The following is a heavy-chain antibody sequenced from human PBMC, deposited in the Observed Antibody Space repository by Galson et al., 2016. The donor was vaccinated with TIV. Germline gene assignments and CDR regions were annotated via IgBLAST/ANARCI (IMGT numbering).Heavy chain of an antibody. CDR3: PKFDFWSAWPPSDSDY. J-gene: IGHJ4*02. D-gene: IGHD3-3*01. CDR1: GYMFTDYF. V-gene: IGHV1-2*02. Sequence: SVKVSCKASGYMFTDYFIHWVRQAPGQGLEWMGWINPNTGGTDYAQKFQGRVTMTSDRSISPAYMELNRLKSDDTGVYYCPKFDFWSAWPPSDSDYWGQGILVTVSS. CDR2: INPNTGGT.